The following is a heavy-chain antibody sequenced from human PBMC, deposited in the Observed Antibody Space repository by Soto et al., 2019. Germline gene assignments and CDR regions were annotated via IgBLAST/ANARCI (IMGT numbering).Heavy chain of an antibody. CDR2: ITGSGDYT. J-gene: IGHJ4*02. D-gene: IGHD3-22*01. CDR3: AKARYYDSTGYLYYFDY. V-gene: IGHV3-23*01. CDR1: GFTFSNYA. Sequence: PGGSLRLSCAASGFTFSNYAMSWVRQAPGKGLEWVSSITGSGDYTYYADSVKGRFTISRDNSKNTLYLQMNSLRAEDTAVYYCAKARYYDSTGYLYYFDYWGQGTLVTVPQ.